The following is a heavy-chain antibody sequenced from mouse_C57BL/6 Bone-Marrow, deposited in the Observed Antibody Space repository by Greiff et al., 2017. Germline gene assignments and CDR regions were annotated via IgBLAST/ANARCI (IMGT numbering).Heavy chain of an antibody. D-gene: IGHD4-1*01. Sequence: QVQLQQSDAELVKPGASVKISCKVSGYTFTDHTIHWMKQRTEQGLEWIGYIYPRDGSTKYNEKFKGKATLTAYKSSITAYMQLNSLTSEVSSFYFSARVGKKRVYFDYWGQGTTLTVSS. V-gene: IGHV1-78*01. CDR3: ARVGKKRVYFDY. CDR1: GYTFTDHT. CDR2: IYPRDGST. J-gene: IGHJ2*01.